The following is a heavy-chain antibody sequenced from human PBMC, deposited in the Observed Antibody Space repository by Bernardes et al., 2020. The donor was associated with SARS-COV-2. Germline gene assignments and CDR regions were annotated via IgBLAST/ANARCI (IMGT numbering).Heavy chain of an antibody. CDR3: ARSHRDSSRYAYFYDN. J-gene: IGHJ4*02. D-gene: IGHD3-22*01. CDR2: IWSDSSKR. V-gene: IGHV3-33*01. CDR1: GFNFGFHG. Sequence: GGSLRLSCVTSGFNFGFHGMHWVRQAPGKGLEWVENIWSDSSKRYYADSVKGRFTISRDNSKTTLYMQMNNLRDEDTAVYYCARSHRDSSRYAYFYDNWGQGTLVTVSS.